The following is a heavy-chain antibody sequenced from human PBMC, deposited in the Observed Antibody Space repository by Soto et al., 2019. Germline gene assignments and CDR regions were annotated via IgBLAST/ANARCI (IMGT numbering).Heavy chain of an antibody. V-gene: IGHV3-23*01. CDR2: ISGSGDST. J-gene: IGHJ4*02. D-gene: IGHD3-10*01. CDR3: ANDLYGGFTY. Sequence: EVRLLESGGGLVQPGGSLRLSCAASGFTFSVYAMSWVRQAPGKGLEWVSGISGSGDSTHYADSVKGRFTVSRYNSKSMLYLQRNSLRAEDPAIYYCANDLYGGFTYWGQGCMVSVSS. CDR1: GFTFSVYA.